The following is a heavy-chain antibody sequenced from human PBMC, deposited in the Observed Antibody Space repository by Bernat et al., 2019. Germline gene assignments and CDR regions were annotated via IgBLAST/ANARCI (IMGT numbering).Heavy chain of an antibody. D-gene: IGHD6-13*01. CDR1: GFSFRDHY. V-gene: IGHV3-72*01. J-gene: IGHJ4*02. CDR2: IRNKANSYTT. CDR3: TRVKGYGPDY. Sequence: EVQLVESGGGLVQPGGSLRLSCEASGFSFRDHYMDWVRQAPGKGLVWFGRIRNKANSYTTEYAASVKGRFTISRDDSKNSLFLQMNSLKTEDTAVYYCTRVKGYGPDYWGQGTLVTVSS.